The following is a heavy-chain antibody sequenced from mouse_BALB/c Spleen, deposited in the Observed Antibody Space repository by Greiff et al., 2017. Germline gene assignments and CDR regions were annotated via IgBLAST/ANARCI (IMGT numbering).Heavy chain of an antibody. CDR3: ARPPYYGSSYWYFDV. Sequence: EVHLVESGGDLVKPGGSLKLSCAASGFTFSSYGMSWVRQTPDKRLEWVATISSGGSYTYYQDSVKGRFTISRDNAKNTLYLQMSSLTTEDTAMFYCARPPYYGSSYWYFDVWGAGTTVTVSS. CDR2: ISSGGSYT. D-gene: IGHD1-1*01. J-gene: IGHJ1*01. CDR1: GFTFSSYG. V-gene: IGHV5-6*01.